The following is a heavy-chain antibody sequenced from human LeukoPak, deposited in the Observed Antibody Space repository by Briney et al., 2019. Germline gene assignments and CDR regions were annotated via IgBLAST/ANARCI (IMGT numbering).Heavy chain of an antibody. CDR3: ARDPIDFWAPAVDY. D-gene: IGHD3-3*01. J-gene: IGHJ4*02. CDR2: ISSSSSYI. V-gene: IGHV3-21*01. Sequence: GGSLRLSCAASGFTFSRYWMSWVRQAPGKGLEWVSSISSSSSYIYYADSVKGRFTISRDNAKNSLYLQMNSMRAEDTAVYYCARDPIDFWAPAVDYWGQGTLVTVSS. CDR1: GFTFSRYW.